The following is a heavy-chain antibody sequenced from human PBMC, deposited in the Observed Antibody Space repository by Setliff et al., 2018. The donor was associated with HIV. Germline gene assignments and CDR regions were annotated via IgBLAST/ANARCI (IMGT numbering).Heavy chain of an antibody. CDR1: GYTFTSYY. J-gene: IGHJ5*02. CDR2: IHPSGGST. CDR3: ARVRYCSGGSCYGGEYWFDP. V-gene: IGHV1-46*01. D-gene: IGHD2-15*01. Sequence: VASVKVSCKASGYTFTSYYIHWVRQAPGQGLEWTGVIHPSGGSTSYAQSFQDRVTMTRDTSTSTVYMELSSLRSEDTAVYYCARVRYCSGGSCYGGEYWFDPWGQGTLVTVSS.